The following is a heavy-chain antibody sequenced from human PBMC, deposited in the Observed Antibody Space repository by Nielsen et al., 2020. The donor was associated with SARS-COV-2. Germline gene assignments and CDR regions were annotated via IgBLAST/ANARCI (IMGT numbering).Heavy chain of an antibody. CDR3: AKDPFNDSWTGYQNWFDP. J-gene: IGHJ5*02. V-gene: IGHV3-23*01. D-gene: IGHD3-9*01. CDR1: GFTLSNYA. CDR2: ISGSAGRT. Sequence: GGSLRLSCAASGFTLSNYAMNWVRQAPGKGLEWVSGISGSAGRTNYADSVKGRFSISRDNSNNTLYLQMNSLRAEDTAVYYCAKDPFNDSWTGYQNWFDPWGQGTLVTVSS.